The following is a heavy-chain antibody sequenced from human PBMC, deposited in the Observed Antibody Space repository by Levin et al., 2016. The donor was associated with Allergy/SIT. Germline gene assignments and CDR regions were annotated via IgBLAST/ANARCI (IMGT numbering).Heavy chain of an antibody. Sequence: SETLSLTCTVSGGSISSSSYYWGWIRQPPGKGLEWIESIYYSGSTYYNPSLKSRVTISVDTSKNQFSLKLSSVTAADTAVYYCARHPRGAGFDPWGRGTLVTVSS. CDR3: ARHPRGAGFDP. D-gene: IGHD3-10*01. CDR2: IYYSGST. J-gene: IGHJ5*02. CDR1: GGSISSSSYY. V-gene: IGHV4-39*01.